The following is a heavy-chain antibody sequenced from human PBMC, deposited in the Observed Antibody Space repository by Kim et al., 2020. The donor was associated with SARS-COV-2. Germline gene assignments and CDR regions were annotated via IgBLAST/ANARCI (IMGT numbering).Heavy chain of an antibody. CDR1: GFTFSSYG. CDR2: ISYDGSNK. D-gene: IGHD3-9*01. Sequence: GGSLRLSCAASGFTFSSYGMHWVRQAPGKGLEWVAVISYDGSNKYYADSVKGRFTISRDNSKNTLYLQMNSLRAEDTAVYYCARDPASYYDILTGYQVGYFDYWGQGTLVTVSS. V-gene: IGHV3-33*05. CDR3: ARDPASYYDILTGYQVGYFDY. J-gene: IGHJ4*02.